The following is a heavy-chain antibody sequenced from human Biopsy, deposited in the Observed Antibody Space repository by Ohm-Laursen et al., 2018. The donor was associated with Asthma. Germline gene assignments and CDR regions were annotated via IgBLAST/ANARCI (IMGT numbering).Heavy chain of an antibody. V-gene: IGHV1-3*01. Sequence: SVKVSCKASGYTFISYAIHWVRQAPGQRLEWMGWINAGNGNTKYSQKFQGRVTITRDTSASTAYMEMSSLRSEDTAVYYCERTYYDFLTGQVNDAFATWGQGTMVTVSS. CDR3: ERTYYDFLTGQVNDAFAT. D-gene: IGHD3-9*01. J-gene: IGHJ3*02. CDR2: INAGNGNT. CDR1: GYTFISYA.